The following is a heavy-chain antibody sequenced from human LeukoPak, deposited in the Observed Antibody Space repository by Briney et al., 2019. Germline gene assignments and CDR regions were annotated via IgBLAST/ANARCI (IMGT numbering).Heavy chain of an antibody. V-gene: IGHV1-69*05. CDR1: GGTFSSYA. Sequence: ASVKVSCKASGGTFSSYAISWVRQAPGQGLEWMGGIIPIFGTANYAQKFQGRVTITTDESTSTAYMELSSLRSEDTAVYYCARGLGGTIYYYYMDVWGKGTTVTVSS. CDR3: ARGLGGTIYYYYMDV. J-gene: IGHJ6*03. CDR2: IIPIFGTA. D-gene: IGHD3-3*01.